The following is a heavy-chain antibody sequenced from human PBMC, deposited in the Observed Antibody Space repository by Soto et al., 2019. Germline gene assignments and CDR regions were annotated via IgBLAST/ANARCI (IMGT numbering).Heavy chain of an antibody. CDR1: GFTFSSYS. CDR3: ARELAQWDLGAFDI. D-gene: IGHD1-26*01. Sequence: GGSLRLSCAASGFTFSSYSMNWVRQAPGKGLEWVSSISSSSSYIYYADSVKGRFTISRDNAKNSLYLQMNSLRAEDTAVYYCARELAQWDLGAFDIWGQGTMVTVSS. V-gene: IGHV3-21*01. J-gene: IGHJ3*02. CDR2: ISSSSSYI.